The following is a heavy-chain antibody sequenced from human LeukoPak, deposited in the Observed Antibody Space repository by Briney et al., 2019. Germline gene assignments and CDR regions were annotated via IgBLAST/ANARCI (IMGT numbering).Heavy chain of an antibody. CDR3: ARAVAGPPRY. CDR2: INHSGNT. Sequence: SETLSLTCAVYGGSFSGYYWSWIRQPPGKGLEWIGEINHSGNTNYNPSLKSRVTISVDTSKNQFSLKLSSVTAADTAVYYRARAVAGPPRYWGQGTLVTVSS. J-gene: IGHJ4*02. V-gene: IGHV4-34*01. CDR1: GGSFSGYY.